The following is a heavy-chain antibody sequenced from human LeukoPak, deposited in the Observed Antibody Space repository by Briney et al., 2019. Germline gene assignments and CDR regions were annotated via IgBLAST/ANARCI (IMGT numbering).Heavy chain of an antibody. CDR1: GGSFSGYY. J-gene: IGHJ4*02. D-gene: IGHD3-22*01. CDR2: INHSGST. Sequence: SETLSLTCAVYGGSFSGYYWSWIRQPPGKGLEWIGEINHSGSTNYNPSLKSRVTMSVDTSKNQFSLKLSSVTAADTAVYYCASLTYYYDSSGYHYLNYFDYWGQGTLVTVSS. V-gene: IGHV4-34*01. CDR3: ASLTYYYDSSGYHYLNYFDY.